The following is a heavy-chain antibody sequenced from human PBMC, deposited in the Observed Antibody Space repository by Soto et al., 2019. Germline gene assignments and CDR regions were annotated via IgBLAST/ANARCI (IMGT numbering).Heavy chain of an antibody. J-gene: IGHJ4*02. Sequence: QVQLVQSGAEVKKPGSSVKVSCKASGDTFSFYTLNWVRQAPGQGFEWVGRVNPILAMSSSAHKFQGRVPMLAVKSTGTAYRELRSLRSDATAVYYCATSYGSGSSPFDYWGQGTLVTVCS. CDR1: GDTFSFYT. V-gene: IGHV1-69*02. CDR3: ATSYGSGSSPFDY. D-gene: IGHD3-10*01. CDR2: VNPILAMS.